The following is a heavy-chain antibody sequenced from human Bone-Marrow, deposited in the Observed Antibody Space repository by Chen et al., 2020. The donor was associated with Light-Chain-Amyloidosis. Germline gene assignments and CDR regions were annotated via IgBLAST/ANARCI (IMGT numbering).Heavy chain of an antibody. CDR2: IYPDDSDA. V-gene: IGHV5-51*01. Sequence: EVQLEQSGPEVKRPGESLKISRKGPGYTFPNYWIGWVRQLPGKGLGWMGVIYPDDSDARYSPSFEGQVTISADKSITTAYLQWRSLKASDTAMYYCARRRDGYNFDYWGQGTLVTVSS. CDR1: GYTFPNYW. D-gene: IGHD5-12*01. CDR3: ARRRDGYNFDY. J-gene: IGHJ4*02.